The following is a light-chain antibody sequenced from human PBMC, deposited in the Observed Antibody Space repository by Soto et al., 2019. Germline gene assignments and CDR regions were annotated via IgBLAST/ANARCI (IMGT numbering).Light chain of an antibody. Sequence: EIVMTQSPATLSVSPGERATLSCRASQSFSSYLAWYQQKPGQAPRLLIYAASNRATGIPARFSGSGSGTDFTLTISSLEPEDFAVYYCQQRNSWPPITFGQGTRLEIK. CDR2: AAS. CDR3: QQRNSWPPIT. J-gene: IGKJ5*01. CDR1: QSFSSY. V-gene: IGKV3-11*01.